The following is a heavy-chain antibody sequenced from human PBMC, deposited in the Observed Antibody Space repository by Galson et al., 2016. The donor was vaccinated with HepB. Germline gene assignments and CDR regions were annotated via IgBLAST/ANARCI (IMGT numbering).Heavy chain of an antibody. Sequence: SLRLSCAASGFTFSSYGMHWVRQAPGKGLAWVADVYFHGGLQFYADSVKGRFTVSRDNSKNTVYLQMSSLRAEDTAVYYCAREGYVGRADFNVTHYYCWGQVTLVTVSP. D-gene: IGHD3-10*02. V-gene: IGHV3-33*08. J-gene: IGHJ4*02. CDR1: GFTFSSYG. CDR2: VYFHGGLQ. CDR3: AREGYVGRADFNVTHYYC.